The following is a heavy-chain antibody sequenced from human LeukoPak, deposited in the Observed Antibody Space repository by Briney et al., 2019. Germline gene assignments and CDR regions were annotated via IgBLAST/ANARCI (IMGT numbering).Heavy chain of an antibody. J-gene: IGHJ4*02. CDR3: ARTPSGGGGFDY. CDR2: IYSGGST. D-gene: IGHD3-10*01. Sequence: GGSLRLSCAASGFTVSSNYMSWVRQAPGKGLEWVSVIYSGGSTYYADSVKGRFTISRDNSKNTLYLQMNSLRAEDTAVYYCARTPSGGGGFDYRGQGTLVTVSS. CDR1: GFTVSSNY. V-gene: IGHV3-53*01.